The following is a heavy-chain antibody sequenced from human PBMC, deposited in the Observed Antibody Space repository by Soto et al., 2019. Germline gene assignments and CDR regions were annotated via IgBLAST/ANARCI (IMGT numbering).Heavy chain of an antibody. J-gene: IGHJ4*02. CDR3: ARLPCSPARCYSFEW. Sequence: EVQLEQSGGGLVQPGESLRLSCAASGFTFSTYWMTWVRQVPGKGLEWVANIKHDGSETYYVDSVKGRFTVSRDNARNSLHLLMNSLRAEDTAIYYCARLPCSPARCYSFEWWGQGALVTVSS. V-gene: IGHV3-7*03. D-gene: IGHD2-15*01. CDR2: IKHDGSET. CDR1: GFTFSTYW.